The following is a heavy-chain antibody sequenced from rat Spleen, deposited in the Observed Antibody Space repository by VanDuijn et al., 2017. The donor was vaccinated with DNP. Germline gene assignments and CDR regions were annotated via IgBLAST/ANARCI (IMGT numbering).Heavy chain of an antibody. CDR2: IYYDGGST. CDR1: GFSFSDYY. J-gene: IGHJ3*01. V-gene: IGHV5-22*01. D-gene: IGHD1-1*01. CDR3: AIYFYSGDNWFAY. Sequence: EVQLVESGGGLVQPGRSLKLSCAASGFSFSDYYMAWVRQAPTKGLEWVAYIYYDGGSTYYGDSVKGRFTISGDNAKNTLYLQMNSLRSEDTATYYCAIYFYSGDNWFAYWGQGTLVTVSS.